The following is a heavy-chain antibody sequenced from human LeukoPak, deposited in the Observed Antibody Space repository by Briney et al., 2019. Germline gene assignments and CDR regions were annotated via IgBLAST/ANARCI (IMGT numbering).Heavy chain of an antibody. CDR2: IYPGDSDT. CDR1: GYSFTSYW. J-gene: IGHJ6*03. V-gene: IGHV5-51*01. D-gene: IGHD3-10*01. Sequence: GESLKISCKGSGYSFTSYWIGWVRQMPGKGLEWMGIIYPGDSDTRYSPSFQGQVTISADKSISTAYLQWSSLRASDTAMYYCARHIRVWFGESSYYYYYMDVWGKGTTVTVSS. CDR3: ARHIRVWFGESSYYYYYMDV.